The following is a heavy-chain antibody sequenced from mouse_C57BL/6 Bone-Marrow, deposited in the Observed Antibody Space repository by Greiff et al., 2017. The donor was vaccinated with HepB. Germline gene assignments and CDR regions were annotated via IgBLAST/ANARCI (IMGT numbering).Heavy chain of an antibody. CDR3: ARPGTRAWFAY. Sequence: EVQGVESVAELVRPGASVKLSCTASGFNIKNTYMHWVKQRPEQGLEWIGRIDPANGNTKYAPKFQGKATIPADTSSNTDYLQLSSLTSEGTAIYYCARPGTRAWFAYWGQGTLVTVSA. CDR1: GFNIKNTY. CDR2: IDPANGNT. D-gene: IGHD4-1*01. J-gene: IGHJ3*01. V-gene: IGHV14-3*01.